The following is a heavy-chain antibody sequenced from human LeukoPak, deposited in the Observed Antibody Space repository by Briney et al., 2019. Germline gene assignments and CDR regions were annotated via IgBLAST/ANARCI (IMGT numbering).Heavy chain of an antibody. CDR2: IKSKVDGETT. D-gene: IGHD4/OR15-4a*01. V-gene: IGHV3-15*01. CDR1: RFTFSNAW. Sequence: GGSLRLSCAASRFTFSNAWMNWVRQAPGKGLEWVGRIKSKVDGETTDYGAPVKGRFTISRDDSNNMVYLQMNSLKIEDTAVYYCAIDEPNYAPYDFDYWGQGTLVTVSS. J-gene: IGHJ4*02. CDR3: AIDEPNYAPYDFDY.